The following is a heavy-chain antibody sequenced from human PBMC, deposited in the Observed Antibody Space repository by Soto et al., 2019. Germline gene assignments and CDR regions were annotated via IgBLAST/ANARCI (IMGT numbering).Heavy chain of an antibody. J-gene: IGHJ4*02. CDR2: IRAYNGNT. V-gene: IGHV1-18*01. Sequence: QVQLVQSGAEVKKPGASVKVSCKASGYTFTSYGISWVRQAPGQGLEWMGWIRAYNGNTNYAQKLQGRVTMTTDTATRTAYMELRSLRSADTAVYYWARDAPPADYWGQGTLVTASS. CDR1: GYTFTSYG. CDR3: ARDAPPADY.